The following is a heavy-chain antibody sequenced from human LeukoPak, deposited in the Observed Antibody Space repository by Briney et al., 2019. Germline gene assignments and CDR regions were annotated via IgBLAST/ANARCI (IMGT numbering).Heavy chain of an antibody. CDR2: FDPEDGET. CDR1: GYTLTELS. D-gene: IGHD3-3*01. CDR3: ATGLVGVDYMIDY. V-gene: IGHV1-24*01. Sequence: GASVKVSCKVSGYTLTELSMHWVRQAPGKGLEWMGGFDPEDGETIYAQKFQGRVTMAEDTSTDTAYVELSSLRSEDTAVYYCATGLVGVDYMIDYWGQGTLVTVSS. J-gene: IGHJ4*02.